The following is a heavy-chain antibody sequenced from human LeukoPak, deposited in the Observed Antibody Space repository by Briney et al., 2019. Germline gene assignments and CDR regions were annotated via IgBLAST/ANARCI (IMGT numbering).Heavy chain of an antibody. V-gene: IGHV1-2*02. D-gene: IGHD1-26*01. J-gene: IGHJ4*02. Sequence: AQKFQGRVTMTRDTSISTAYMELSRLRSDDTAVYYCARVSEWELHDYWGQGTLVTVSS. CDR3: ARVSEWELHDY.